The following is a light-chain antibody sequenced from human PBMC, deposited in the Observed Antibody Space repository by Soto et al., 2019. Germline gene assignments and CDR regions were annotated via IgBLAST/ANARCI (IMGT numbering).Light chain of an antibody. J-gene: IGKJ3*01. CDR1: QSLLHSNGYNY. Sequence: DIVMTQSPLSLPVTPGEPASISCRSSQSLLHSNGYNYLDWYLQKPGQSPQLLIYLGSNRASGVPDRFSGSGSGTDFTLKISRVEAEDVGVYYCMQAVQTPGSFGPGTKVDIK. V-gene: IGKV2-28*01. CDR3: MQAVQTPGS. CDR2: LGS.